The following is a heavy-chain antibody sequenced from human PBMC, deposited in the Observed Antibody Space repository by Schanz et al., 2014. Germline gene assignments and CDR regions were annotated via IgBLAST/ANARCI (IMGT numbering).Heavy chain of an antibody. CDR1: GYTFISYG. CDR2: INLSGGST. J-gene: IGHJ2*01. Sequence: QVQLVQSGAEVKKPGASVKVSCKASGYTFISYGIKWVRQAPGQGLEWMGIINLSGGSTNNAQKFQGRLTMTRDTSTSTVYMELTSLRFDDTAVYYCARLSVAGRPHVNYWYFDLWGRGTLVTVSS. CDR3: ARLSVAGRPHVNYWYFDL. V-gene: IGHV1-46*01. D-gene: IGHD6-19*01.